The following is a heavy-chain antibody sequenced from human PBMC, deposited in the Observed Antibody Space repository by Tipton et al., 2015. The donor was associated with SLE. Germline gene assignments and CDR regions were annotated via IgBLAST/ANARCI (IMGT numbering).Heavy chain of an antibody. J-gene: IGHJ2*01. CDR3: ARDETYYDFWYFDL. CDR1: GGSISSSSYY. D-gene: IGHD3-3*01. Sequence: LRLSCTVSGGSISSSSYYWGWIRQPPGKGLEWIGSIYYSGSTYYNPSLKSRVTISVDTSKNQFSLKLSSVTAADTAVYYCARDETYYDFWYFDLWGRGTLVTVSS. CDR2: IYYSGST. V-gene: IGHV4-39*07.